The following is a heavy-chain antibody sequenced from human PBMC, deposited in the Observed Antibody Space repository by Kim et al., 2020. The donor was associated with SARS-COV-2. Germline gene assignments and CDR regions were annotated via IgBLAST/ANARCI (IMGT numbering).Heavy chain of an antibody. CDR1: GFTFSSYG. CDR3: AKDAVGIAVAGLHYYFDY. Sequence: GGSLRLSCAASGFTFSSYGMHWVRQAPGKGLEWVAVISYDGSNKYYADSVKGRFTISRDNSKNTLYLQMNSLRAEDTAVYYCAKDAVGIAVAGLHYYFDYWGQGTLVTVSS. D-gene: IGHD6-19*01. J-gene: IGHJ4*02. CDR2: ISYDGSNK. V-gene: IGHV3-30*18.